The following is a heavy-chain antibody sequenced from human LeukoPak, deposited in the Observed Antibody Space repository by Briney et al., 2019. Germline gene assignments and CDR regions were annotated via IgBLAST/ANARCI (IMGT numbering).Heavy chain of an antibody. CDR1: GFTFSNYW. J-gene: IGHJ4*02. CDR3: ARFLPRVVGGGYTDY. V-gene: IGHV3-74*01. Sequence: PGGSLRLSCAASGFTFSNYWMHWVRQAPGKGLVWVSCINSDGSSTSYADSVKGRFTISRDNAKNMLYLQMNSLRVEDTAVYYCARFLPRVVGGGYTDYWGQGSLVTVSS. CDR2: INSDGSST. D-gene: IGHD5-24*01.